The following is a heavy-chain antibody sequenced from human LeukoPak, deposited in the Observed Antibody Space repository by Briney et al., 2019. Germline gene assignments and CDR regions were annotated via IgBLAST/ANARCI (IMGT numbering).Heavy chain of an antibody. CDR3: ARGSIVGATADFDY. CDR2: INPSGGST. CDR1: GYTFTSYY. Sequence: GASVKVSCKASGYTFTSYYMHWVRQAPGQGPEWMGIINPSGGSTSYAQKFQGRVTITADESTSTAYMELSSLRSEDTAVYYCARGSIVGATADFDYWGQGTLVTVSS. V-gene: IGHV1-46*01. D-gene: IGHD1-26*01. J-gene: IGHJ4*02.